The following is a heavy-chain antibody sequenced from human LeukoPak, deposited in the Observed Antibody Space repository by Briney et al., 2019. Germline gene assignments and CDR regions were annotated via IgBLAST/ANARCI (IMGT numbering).Heavy chain of an antibody. D-gene: IGHD3-16*02. V-gene: IGHV1-18*01. CDR1: GYTFISYG. Sequence: APVKVSCKASGYTFISYGISWVRQAPGQGLEWMGWISAYNGNTNYAQKFQGRVTMITDTSTSTAYMELRSLRSDDTAVYYCARGSAQPITFGGIIAEGFDYWGQGTLVTVSS. CDR2: ISAYNGNT. J-gene: IGHJ4*02. CDR3: ARGSAQPITFGGIIAEGFDY.